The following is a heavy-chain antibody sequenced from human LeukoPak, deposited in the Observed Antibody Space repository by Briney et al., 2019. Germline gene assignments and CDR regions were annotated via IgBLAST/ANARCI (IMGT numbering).Heavy chain of an antibody. CDR3: ARRDSGWNYFDY. V-gene: IGHV4-59*08. Sequence: PSQTLSLTCSVSGGSLSNYYWSWIRQPPGKGLEWIGDIYYTGRNNYNPSLKSRVTISVDTSKNHLSLNLTSVLAADTAMHYCARRDSGWNYFDYWGQGNLVTVSS. CDR1: GGSLSNYY. CDR2: IYYTGRN. D-gene: IGHD5-12*01. J-gene: IGHJ4*02.